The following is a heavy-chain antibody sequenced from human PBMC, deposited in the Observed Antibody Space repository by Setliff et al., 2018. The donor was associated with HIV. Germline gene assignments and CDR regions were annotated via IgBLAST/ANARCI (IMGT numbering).Heavy chain of an antibody. CDR2: IKSKADGGTA. CDR1: GFTFINAW. CDR3: AKGVKWLDP. V-gene: IGHV3-15*05. J-gene: IGHJ5*02. D-gene: IGHD3-16*01. Sequence: SLRLSCEASGFTFINAWMTWVRQVPGKGPEWVGQIKSKADGGTADYAASVKGRSTISRDDSKTTVFLQINSLRVEDTAAYYCAKGVKWLDPWGQGTLVTVSS.